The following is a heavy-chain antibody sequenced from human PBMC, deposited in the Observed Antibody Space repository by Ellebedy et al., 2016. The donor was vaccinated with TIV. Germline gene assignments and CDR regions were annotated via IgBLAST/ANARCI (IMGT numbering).Heavy chain of an antibody. V-gene: IGHV4-59*01. CDR1: GDSITEFY. CDR3: ARSTFGRVGATFAY. CDR2: ISYSGST. D-gene: IGHD1-26*01. J-gene: IGHJ4*02. Sequence: GSLRLSXTVSGDSITEFYWNWIRQPPGQGLEWIGSISYSGSTNYNPSLRSRVTLSLDTSKNHFSLELNSVTAADTAVYYCARSTFGRVGATFAYWGQGTLVAVSS.